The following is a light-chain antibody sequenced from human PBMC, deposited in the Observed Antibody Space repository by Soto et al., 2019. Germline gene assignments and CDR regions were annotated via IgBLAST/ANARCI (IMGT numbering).Light chain of an antibody. V-gene: IGKV3-15*01. CDR3: QQYNNWPLT. J-gene: IGKJ4*01. CDR2: GAS. Sequence: EIVMTQSPATLSVSPGERATISCRASQSVSSNLAWYQQKPGQAPRVLIYGASTRATGIPARFSGSGSGTEFTLTISSLQSEDFAVYYCQQYNNWPLTFGGGTKVDIK. CDR1: QSVSSN.